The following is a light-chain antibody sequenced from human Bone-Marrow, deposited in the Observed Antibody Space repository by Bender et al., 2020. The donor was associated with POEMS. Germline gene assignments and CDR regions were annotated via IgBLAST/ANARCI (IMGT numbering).Light chain of an antibody. CDR3: SSYAGRTVV. Sequence: QSALPQPPSASGSPGQPVTISCTGTRSDIGAYEHVSWYRQDPGKAPQLIIYDGSGRPSGVPPRFSGSRSGNTASLSVSELQAAGEADYYCSSYAGRTVVFGGGTRLTVL. CDR2: DGS. CDR1: RSDIGAYEH. J-gene: IGLJ2*01. V-gene: IGLV2-8*01.